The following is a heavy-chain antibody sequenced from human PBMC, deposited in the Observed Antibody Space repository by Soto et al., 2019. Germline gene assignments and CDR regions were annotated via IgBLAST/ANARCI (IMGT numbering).Heavy chain of an antibody. CDR2: INPSGGST. Sequence: ASVKVSCKASGYTFTSYYMHWVRQAPGQGLEWMGIINPSGGSTSYAQKFQGRVTMTRDTSTSTVYMELSSLRSEDTAVYYCARVQNIAVVQAASTYGMDVRGQGPTVTAPS. V-gene: IGHV1-46*01. CDR1: GYTFTSYY. J-gene: IGHJ6*02. CDR3: ARVQNIAVVQAASTYGMDV. D-gene: IGHD2-2*01.